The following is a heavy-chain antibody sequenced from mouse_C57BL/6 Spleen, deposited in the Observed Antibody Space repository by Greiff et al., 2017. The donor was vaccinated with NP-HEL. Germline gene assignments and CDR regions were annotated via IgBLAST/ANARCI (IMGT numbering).Heavy chain of an antibody. D-gene: IGHD1-1*01. J-gene: IGHJ3*01. CDR3: ARSELLRFWFAY. CDR1: GYTFTSYW. V-gene: IGHV1-55*01. Sequence: QVQLKQSGAELVKPGASVKMSCKASGYTFTSYWITWVKQRPGQGLEWIGDIYPGSGSTNYNEKFKSKATLTVDTSSSTAYMQLSSLTSEDSAVYYCARSELLRFWFAYWGQGTLVTVSA. CDR2: IYPGSGST.